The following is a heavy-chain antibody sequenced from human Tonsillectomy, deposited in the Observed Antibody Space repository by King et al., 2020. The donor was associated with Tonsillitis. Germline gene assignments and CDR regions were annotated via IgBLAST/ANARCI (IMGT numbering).Heavy chain of an antibody. V-gene: IGHV3-21*01. J-gene: IGHJ4*02. CDR1: GFTFSSYS. CDR3: AVLCCSGGSCYSRATPFDY. Sequence: VQLVESGGGLVKPGGSLRLSCAASGFTFSSYSMNWVRQAPGKGLEWVSSISSSSSYIYYADSVKGRFTISRDNAKNSLYLQMNSLRAEDTAVYYCAVLCCSGGSCYSRATPFDYWGQGTLVTVSS. D-gene: IGHD2-15*01. CDR2: ISSSSSYI.